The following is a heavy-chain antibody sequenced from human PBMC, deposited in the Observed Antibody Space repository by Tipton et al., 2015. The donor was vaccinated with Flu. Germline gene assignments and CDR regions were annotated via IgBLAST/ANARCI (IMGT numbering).Heavy chain of an antibody. J-gene: IGHJ6*02. CDR3: ARDRPNYYHGMDV. CDR1: GGSISSYY. CDR2: IYYSGST. V-gene: IGHV4-59*01. Sequence: TLSLTCTVSGGSISSYYWSWIRQPPGKGLEWIGYIYYSGSTNYNPPLKSRVTISVDTSKNQFSLKLSSVTAADTAVYYCARDRPNYYHGMDVWGQGTTVTVSS.